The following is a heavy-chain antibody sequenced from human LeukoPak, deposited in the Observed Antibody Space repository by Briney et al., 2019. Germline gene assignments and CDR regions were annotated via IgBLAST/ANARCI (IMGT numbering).Heavy chain of an antibody. CDR2: IDQSGNT. Sequence: PSESLSLTCAASGGSSNFDFWTWVRQFPGKGLEWIGEIDQSGNTNYNPPLKSRVTILFNMSNNQFSLKLKSVNAADTAVYFCARGFIAVAGTALNWFDPWGPGTQVTVSS. CDR3: ARGFIAVAGTALNWFDP. J-gene: IGHJ5*02. D-gene: IGHD6-19*01. CDR1: GGSSNFDF. V-gene: IGHV4-34*01.